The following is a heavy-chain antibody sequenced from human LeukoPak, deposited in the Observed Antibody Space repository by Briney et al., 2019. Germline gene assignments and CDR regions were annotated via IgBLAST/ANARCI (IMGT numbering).Heavy chain of an antibody. CDR1: GDSVSSNSAA. V-gene: IGHV6-1*01. J-gene: IGHJ5*02. Sequence: SQTLSLTCAISGDSVSSNSAAWNWIRQSPSRGLEWLGRTYYRSKWSTNYAVSVKSRITINPDTSKNQFSLKLTSVTASDTAVYYCARLPDPWGQGTLVTVSS. CDR2: TYYRSKWST. CDR3: ARLPDP.